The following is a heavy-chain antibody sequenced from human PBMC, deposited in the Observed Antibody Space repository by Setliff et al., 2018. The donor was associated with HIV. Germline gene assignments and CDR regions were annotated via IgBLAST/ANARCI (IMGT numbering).Heavy chain of an antibody. V-gene: IGHV4-31*05. D-gene: IGHD3-3*01. J-gene: IGHJ4*02. CDR3: ARYNFWSGYESDY. CDR1: GGSISTGGYY. Sequence: SETLSLTCTVSGGSISTGGYYWSWIRQQPGKGLEWIGYIYYRGTTHYNPSLRSRATLSVDTSKNQFSLNLRSDDTAVYYCARYNFWSGYESDYWGQGTLVTVSS. CDR2: IYYRGTT.